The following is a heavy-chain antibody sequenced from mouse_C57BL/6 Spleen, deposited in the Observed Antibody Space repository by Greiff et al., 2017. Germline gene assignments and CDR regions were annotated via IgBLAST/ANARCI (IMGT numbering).Heavy chain of an antibody. J-gene: IGHJ3*01. D-gene: IGHD2-1*01. CDR1: GYTFTSYW. CDR2: IDPSDSET. CDR3: ARKDYGNEGFAY. V-gene: IGHV1-52*01. Sequence: QVQLQQSGAELVRPGSSVKLSCKASGYTFTSYWMHWVKQRPIQGLEWIGNIDPSDSETHYNQKFKDKATLTVDKSSSTAYMQLSSLTSEDSAVYYCARKDYGNEGFAYWGQGTLVTVSA.